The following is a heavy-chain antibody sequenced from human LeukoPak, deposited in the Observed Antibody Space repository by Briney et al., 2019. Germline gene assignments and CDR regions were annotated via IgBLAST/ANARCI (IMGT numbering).Heavy chain of an antibody. CDR2: MNPNSGNT. CDR3: ARGCDILTGYIYYYYGMDV. D-gene: IGHD3-9*01. V-gene: IGHV1-8*01. J-gene: IGHJ6*02. Sequence: ASVKVSCKASGYTFTSYDINWVRQATGQGLEWMGWMNPNSGNTGYAQKFQGRVTMTRNTSISTAYMELSSLRSEDTAVYYCARGCDILTGYIYYYYGMDVWGQGTTVTVSS. CDR1: GYTFTSYD.